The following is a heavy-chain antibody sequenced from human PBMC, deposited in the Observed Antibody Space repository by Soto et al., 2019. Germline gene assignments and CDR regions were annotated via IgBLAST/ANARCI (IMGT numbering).Heavy chain of an antibody. V-gene: IGHV4-4*07. D-gene: IGHD3-3*02. CDR1: VGSIINYR. CDR3: TRGTFETTAPFY. J-gene: IGHJ4*02. CDR2: IFASGRT. Sequence: SETLSLTGTVSVGSIINYRWSWVRQPAGKGLEWIGRIFASGRTNYNPSLQSRLTMSVDTSKNQFSLTLNSVTAADTAVYYCTRGTFETTAPFYWGQGILVTVSS.